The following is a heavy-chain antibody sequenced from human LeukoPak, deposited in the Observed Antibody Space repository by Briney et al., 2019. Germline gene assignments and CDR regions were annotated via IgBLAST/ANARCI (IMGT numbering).Heavy chain of an antibody. CDR2: ISGSSENT. D-gene: IGHD5-12*01. CDR1: GYTFTNYG. CDR3: ARVGRTKVATMAY. J-gene: IGHJ4*02. V-gene: IGHV1-18*01. Sequence: ASVKVSCKASGYTFTNYGISWVRQAPGQGLEWMGWISGSSENTNSAQKFQGRVTMTTDTSTSTAYMELRNLRSDDTATYYCARVGRTKVATMAYWGQGTLVTVSS.